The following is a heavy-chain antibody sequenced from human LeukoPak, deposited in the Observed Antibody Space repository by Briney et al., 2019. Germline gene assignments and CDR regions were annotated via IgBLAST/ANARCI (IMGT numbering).Heavy chain of an antibody. V-gene: IGHV3-23*01. Sequence: GGSLRLSCAASGFTFSSYAMSWVRQAPGKGLEWGSGISDSGGSTYYADSVKGRFTISRDNSKNTLYLQMNSLRAEDTAVYYCVSAVPASIGYWGQGTLVTVSS. D-gene: IGHD2-2*01. CDR1: GFTFSSYA. CDR2: ISDSGGST. J-gene: IGHJ4*02. CDR3: VSAVPASIGY.